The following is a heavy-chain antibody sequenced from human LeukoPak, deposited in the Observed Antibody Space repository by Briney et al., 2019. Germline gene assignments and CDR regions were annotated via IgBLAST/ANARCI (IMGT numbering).Heavy chain of an antibody. D-gene: IGHD3-22*01. CDR2: ISISGRAV. V-gene: IGHV3-48*03. CDR3: ARAGTDYYDNSGYYYEVFYFNY. Sequence: PGGSLRLSCAASGFSFSNYKMNWVRQAPGKGLQRVEYISISGRAVYYADSVRGRFTISRVNAKNSLHLQMNSLRAEDTAVYYCARAGTDYYDNSGYYYEVFYFNYWGQGTLVTVSS. J-gene: IGHJ4*02. CDR1: GFSFSNYK.